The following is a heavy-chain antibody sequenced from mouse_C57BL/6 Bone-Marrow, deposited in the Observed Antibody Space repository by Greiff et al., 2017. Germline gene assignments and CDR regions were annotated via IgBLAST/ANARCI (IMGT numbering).Heavy chain of an antibody. CDR1: GYSFTGYY. CDR2: INPSTGGT. V-gene: IGHV1-42*01. J-gene: IGHJ1*03. CDR3: ARWTGWYFDV. Sequence: EVQLQQSGPELVKPGASVKISCTASGYSFTGYYMNWVKQSPEKSLEWIGEINPSTGGTTYNQKFKAKATLTVDKSSSTAYMQLKSLTSEDSAVYYCARWTGWYFDVWGTGTTVTVSS.